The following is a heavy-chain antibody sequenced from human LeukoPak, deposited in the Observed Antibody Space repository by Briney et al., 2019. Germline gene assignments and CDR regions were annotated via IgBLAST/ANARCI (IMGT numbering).Heavy chain of an antibody. CDR2: ISWNSGSI. V-gene: IGHV3-9*01. J-gene: IGHJ6*03. CDR1: GFTFSDYY. CDR3: AKDSASYYYYMDV. Sequence: GGSLRLSCAASGFTFSDYYMSWIRQAPGKGLEWVSGISWNSGSIGYADSVKGRFTISRDNAKNSLYLQMNSLRAEDTALYYCAKDSASYYYYMDVWGKGTTVTVSS.